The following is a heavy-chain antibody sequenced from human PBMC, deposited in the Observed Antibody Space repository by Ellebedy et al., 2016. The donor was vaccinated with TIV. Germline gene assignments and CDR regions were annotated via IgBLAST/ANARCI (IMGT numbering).Heavy chain of an antibody. Sequence: AASVKVSCKASGYTFTSYGISWVRQAPGQGLEWMGWISAYNGNTNYAQKLQGRVTMTTDTSTSTVYMELSSLRSEDTAVYYCARGDTIFGVVIMGFDYWGQGTLVTVSS. V-gene: IGHV1-18*01. D-gene: IGHD3-3*01. J-gene: IGHJ4*02. CDR1: GYTFTSYG. CDR2: ISAYNGNT. CDR3: ARGDTIFGVVIMGFDY.